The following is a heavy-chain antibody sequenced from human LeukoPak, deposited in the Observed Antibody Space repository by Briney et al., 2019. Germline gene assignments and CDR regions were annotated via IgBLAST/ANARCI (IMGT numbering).Heavy chain of an antibody. CDR1: GGSISTFY. J-gene: IGHJ5*02. CDR2: IYNIGTT. CDR3: ARHGGGLGWFDP. Sequence: NPSETLSLTCTVSGGSISTFYWSWIRQPPGKGLEWIGYIYNIGTTNYNPSLKNRATISVDTSKNQFSLGLSSVTAVDTAMYYCARHGGGLGWFDPWGQGALVTVSS. V-gene: IGHV4-59*08. D-gene: IGHD3-16*01.